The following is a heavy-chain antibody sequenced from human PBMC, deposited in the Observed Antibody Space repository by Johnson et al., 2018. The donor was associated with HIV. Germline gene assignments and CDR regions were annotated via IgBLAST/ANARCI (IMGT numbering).Heavy chain of an antibody. CDR3: AKDSSGWYSGAFDI. CDR1: GFTFDDYG. Sequence: QVQLVESGGGVVRPGGSLRLSCAASGFTFDDYGMSWVRQAPGKGLEWVAFIRDDGSNKYYADSVKGRFTISRDNSKNTLYLQMNSLRAEDTAVYYCAKDSSGWYSGAFDIWGQGTMVTVSS. J-gene: IGHJ3*02. CDR2: IRDDGSNK. V-gene: IGHV3-30*02. D-gene: IGHD6-19*01.